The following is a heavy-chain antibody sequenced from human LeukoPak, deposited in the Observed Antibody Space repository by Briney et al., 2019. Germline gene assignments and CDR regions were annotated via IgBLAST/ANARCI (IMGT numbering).Heavy chain of an antibody. D-gene: IGHD5-12*01. CDR1: GYIFTNYY. V-gene: IGHV1-46*01. CDR3: ARVGYSGYDCLDY. J-gene: IGHJ4*02. Sequence: ASVKVSCKASGYIFTNYYMHWVRQAPGQGLEWMGTINPSGGSTTYAQKFQGRVTITADKSTSTAYMELSSLRSEDTAVYYCARVGYSGYDCLDYWGQGTLVTVSS. CDR2: INPSGGST.